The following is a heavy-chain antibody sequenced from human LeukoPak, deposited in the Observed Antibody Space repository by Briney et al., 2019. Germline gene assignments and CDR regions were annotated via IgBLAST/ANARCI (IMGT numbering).Heavy chain of an antibody. Sequence: GGSLRLSCAASGFTFSSYAMSWVHQAPGKGLEWVSVISGGGGKTYYVDSVKGRFTISRDNSKNTLYLQMSGLRAEDTAVYYCAKVSLVEWEKLYFDHWGQGTLVTVSS. CDR1: GFTFSSYA. V-gene: IGHV3-23*01. CDR3: AKVSLVEWEKLYFDH. CDR2: ISGGGGKT. J-gene: IGHJ4*02. D-gene: IGHD1-26*01.